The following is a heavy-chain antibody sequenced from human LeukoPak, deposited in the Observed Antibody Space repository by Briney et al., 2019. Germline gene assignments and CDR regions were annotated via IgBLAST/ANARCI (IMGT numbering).Heavy chain of an antibody. D-gene: IGHD5-18*01. CDR2: IYYSGST. J-gene: IGHJ4*02. CDR3: ARDLAYSYGDYYEDY. CDR1: GGSISSSSYY. V-gene: IGHV4-39*07. Sequence: SETLSLTCTVSGGSISSSSYYWGWIRQPPGKGLEWIGSIYYSGSTYYNPSLKSRVTISVDTSKNQFSLKLSSVTAADTAVYYCARDLAYSYGDYYEDYWGQGTLVTVSS.